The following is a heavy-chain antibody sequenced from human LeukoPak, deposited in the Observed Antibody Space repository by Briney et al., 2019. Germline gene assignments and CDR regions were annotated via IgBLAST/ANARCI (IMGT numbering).Heavy chain of an antibody. CDR2: IYPGDSDT. Sequence: GESLKISCKGCGYSFTSYWIGWVRQMPGKGLEWMGIIYPGDSDTRYSPSFQGQVTISADKSISTAYLQWSSLKASDTAMYYCARVGDSSGYAFDYWGQGTLVTVSS. V-gene: IGHV5-51*01. D-gene: IGHD3-22*01. CDR3: ARVGDSSGYAFDY. CDR1: GYSFTSYW. J-gene: IGHJ4*02.